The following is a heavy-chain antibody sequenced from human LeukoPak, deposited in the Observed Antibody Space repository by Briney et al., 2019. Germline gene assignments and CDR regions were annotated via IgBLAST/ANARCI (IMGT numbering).Heavy chain of an antibody. V-gene: IGHV3-74*01. CDR2: INDDGRST. CDR1: GFTLSSYG. D-gene: IGHD6-19*01. J-gene: IGHJ4*02. CDR3: ARGSSSGWPDYFDY. Sequence: GGSLRLACAASGFTLSSYGVQWVRQAPGEGLVWGSRINDDGRSTPYAASVKGRFTISGDNAKNTLYLQMNILRAEDTAVYYCARGSSSGWPDYFDYWGQGSLVTVSS.